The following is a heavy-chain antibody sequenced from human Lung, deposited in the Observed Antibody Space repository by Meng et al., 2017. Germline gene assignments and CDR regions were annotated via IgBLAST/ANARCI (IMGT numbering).Heavy chain of an antibody. D-gene: IGHD4-11*01. CDR2: INHSGST. Sequence: QGQLKPLGAGMLKPSEAPSLTCRVSCWALRYYYLSWIRQPPGKGLEGIGEINHSGSTNYNPSLESRATISVDTSQNNLSLKLSSVTAADSAVYYCARGPTTMAHDFDYWGQGTLVTVSS. V-gene: IGHV4-34*01. CDR3: ARGPTTMAHDFDY. CDR1: CWALRYYY. J-gene: IGHJ4*02.